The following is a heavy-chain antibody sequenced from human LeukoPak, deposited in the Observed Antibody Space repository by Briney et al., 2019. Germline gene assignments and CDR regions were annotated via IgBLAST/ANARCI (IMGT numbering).Heavy chain of an antibody. J-gene: IGHJ4*02. CDR2: IYYSGST. D-gene: IGHD3-22*01. Sequence: SETLSLTCTVSGGSISSYYWSWIRQPPGKGLEWIGYIYYSGSTNYNPSLKSRVTISVDTSKNQFSLKLSSVTAADTAVYYCARGRRIWGDYYDSSGYYLFDYWGKGTLVTVSS. V-gene: IGHV4-59*01. CDR1: GGSISSYY. CDR3: ARGRRIWGDYYDSSGYYLFDY.